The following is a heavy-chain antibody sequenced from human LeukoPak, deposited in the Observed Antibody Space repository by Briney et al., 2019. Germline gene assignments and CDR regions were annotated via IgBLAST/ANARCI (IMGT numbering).Heavy chain of an antibody. Sequence: ASVKVSCKASGYTFTSYYIHWVRQAPGQGLEWMGWISAYNGNTNYAQKLQGRVTMTTDTSTSTAYMELRSLRSDDTAVYYCARGQVQYRWAYYFDYWGQGTLVTVSS. V-gene: IGHV1-18*04. CDR2: ISAYNGNT. J-gene: IGHJ4*02. D-gene: IGHD4-11*01. CDR3: ARGQVQYRWAYYFDY. CDR1: GYTFTSYY.